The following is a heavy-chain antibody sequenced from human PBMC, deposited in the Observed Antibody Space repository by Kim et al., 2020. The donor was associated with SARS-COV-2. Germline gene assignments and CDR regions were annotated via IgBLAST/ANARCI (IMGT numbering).Heavy chain of an antibody. Sequence: GGSLRLSCAASGFSFRSFAISWIRQAPGKGLEWVAAISDSGERTYHADPVKGRFTISRDNANDSVFLDMNSLRAEDTAVYYCAESRYGSGKSGLFENWG. CDR2: ISDSGERT. CDR1: GFSFRSFA. V-gene: IGHV3-23*01. CDR3: AESRYGSGKSGLFEN. J-gene: IGHJ4*01. D-gene: IGHD3-10*01.